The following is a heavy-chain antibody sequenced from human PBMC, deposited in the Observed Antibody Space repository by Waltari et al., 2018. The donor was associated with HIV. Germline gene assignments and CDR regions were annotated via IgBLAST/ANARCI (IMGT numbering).Heavy chain of an antibody. D-gene: IGHD3-16*02. CDR1: GFIFTKYN. V-gene: IGHV3-30*02. CDR3: AKDSGSYLYYFDT. J-gene: IGHJ4*02. Sequence: QVQVVESGGGVVQPGGSLRLSCAASGFIFTKYNMHWVRQAPGKGLEWVAFIRLDGNEEHFADSVKGRFSISRDNSENTLYLQMNSLRAEDTAVYYCAKDSGSYLYYFDTWGQGTLVTVSS. CDR2: IRLDGNEE.